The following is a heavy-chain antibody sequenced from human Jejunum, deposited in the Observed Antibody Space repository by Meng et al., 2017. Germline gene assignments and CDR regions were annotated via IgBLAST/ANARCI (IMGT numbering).Heavy chain of an antibody. CDR2: INHSGST. J-gene: IGHJ4*02. CDR1: GASFSGYK. V-gene: IGHV4-34*01. D-gene: IGHD3-9*01. CDR3: ARRLPYFDTGFYDF. Sequence: QVQMQQWGAGLLRPSETLSLTCAVYGASFSGYKWNWIRQPPGKGLEWIGEINHSGSTTYNPSLKSRVTMSVDTSKNQFSLKVDSVSAADTAVYYCARRLPYFDTGFYDFWGQGTLVTVSS.